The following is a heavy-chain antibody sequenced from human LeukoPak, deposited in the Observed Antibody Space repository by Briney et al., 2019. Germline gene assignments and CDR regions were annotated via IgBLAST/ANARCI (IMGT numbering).Heavy chain of an antibody. V-gene: IGHV3-23*01. CDR3: ARDLKGGYFDY. D-gene: IGHD3-16*01. J-gene: IGHJ4*02. CDR1: GFTFSSYA. Sequence: GGSLRLSCAASGFTFSSYAMGWVRQAPGKGLEWVSAISGSGGSTYYADSVKGRFTISRDNSKNTLYLQMNSLRAEDTAVYYCARDLKGGYFDYWGQGTLVTVSS. CDR2: ISGSGGST.